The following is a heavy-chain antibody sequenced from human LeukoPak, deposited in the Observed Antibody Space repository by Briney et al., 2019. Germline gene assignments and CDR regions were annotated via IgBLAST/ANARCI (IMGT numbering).Heavy chain of an antibody. D-gene: IGHD3-3*01. CDR1: GFTFSGSA. V-gene: IGHV3-73*01. J-gene: IGHJ3*02. Sequence: PGGSLRLSRAASGFTFSGSAMHWVRQASGKGLEWVGRIRSKANSYATAYAASVKGRFTISRDDSKNTAYLQMNSLKTEDTAVYYCTRGDRFLEWLYAFDIWGQGTMVTVSS. CDR3: TRGDRFLEWLYAFDI. CDR2: IRSKANSYAT.